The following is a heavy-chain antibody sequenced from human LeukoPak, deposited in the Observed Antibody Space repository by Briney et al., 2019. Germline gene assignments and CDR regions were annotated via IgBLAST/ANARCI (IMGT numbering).Heavy chain of an antibody. Sequence: ASVKVSCKASGYTFTSYDINWVRQCTGQGLEWMGWMNPNSGNTGYAQKFQGRVTITRNTSISTAYMELSSLRSEDTAVYYCARGGLVRDAFDIWGQGTMVTVSS. CDR1: GYTFTSYD. D-gene: IGHD6-19*01. J-gene: IGHJ3*02. CDR3: ARGGLVRDAFDI. V-gene: IGHV1-8*03. CDR2: MNPNSGNT.